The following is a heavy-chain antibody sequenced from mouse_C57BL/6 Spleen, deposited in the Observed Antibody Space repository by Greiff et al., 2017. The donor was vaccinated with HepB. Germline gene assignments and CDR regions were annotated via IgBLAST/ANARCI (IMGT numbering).Heavy chain of an antibody. CDR3: ARKTAQAFFDY. D-gene: IGHD3-2*02. V-gene: IGHV5-16*01. CDR2: INYDGSST. Sequence: EVQRVESEGGLVQPGSSMKLSCTASGFTFSDYYMAWVRQVPEKGLEWVANINYDGSSTYYLDSLKSRFIISRDNAKNILYLQMSSLKSEDTATYYCARKTAQAFFDYWGQGTTLTVSS. J-gene: IGHJ2*01. CDR1: GFTFSDYY.